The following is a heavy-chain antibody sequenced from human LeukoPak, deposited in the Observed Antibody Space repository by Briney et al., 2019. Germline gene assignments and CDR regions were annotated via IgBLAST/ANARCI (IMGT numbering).Heavy chain of an antibody. CDR1: GGSISPYY. V-gene: IGHV4-59*01. J-gene: IGHJ4*02. CDR3: ARSTGSTMFIDY. D-gene: IGHD3-10*02. Sequence: RSETLSLTCTVSGGSISPYYWSWIRQPPGKGLEWLGYIYYSGNTDYNPSLKSRVAISVDTSKNQFSLKLSSVTAADTAVYYCARSTGSTMFIDYWGQGTLVTVSS. CDR2: IYYSGNT.